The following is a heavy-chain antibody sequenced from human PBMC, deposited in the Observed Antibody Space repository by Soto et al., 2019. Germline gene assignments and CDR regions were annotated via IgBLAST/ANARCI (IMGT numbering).Heavy chain of an antibody. D-gene: IGHD4-17*01. CDR1: GFTFSSYS. CDR3: ARGDYGNWFDP. CDR2: ISSSSSYI. J-gene: IGHJ5*02. Sequence: EVQLVESGGGLVKPGGSLRLSCAASGFTFSSYSMNWVRQAPGKGLEWVSSISSSSSYIYYAASVKGRFTISRDNAKNSLYLQMNSLRAEDTAVYYCARGDYGNWFDPWGQGTLVTVSS. V-gene: IGHV3-21*01.